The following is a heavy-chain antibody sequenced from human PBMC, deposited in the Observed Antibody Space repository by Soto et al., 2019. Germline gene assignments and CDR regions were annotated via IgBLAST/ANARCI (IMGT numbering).Heavy chain of an antibody. D-gene: IGHD6-13*01. CDR3: ARGSAPYTGSWGGTLFDY. V-gene: IGHV3-30-3*01. Sequence: PSGSLRLSCAASRFTFSSYAMHWVRRAPGKGLEWVAVISYDGSNKYYAGTVKGRFTISRDNSKNTLYLQMNSLRAEDTAVYYCARGSAPYTGSWGGTLFDYWGQGTLVTVS. CDR2: ISYDGSNK. J-gene: IGHJ4*02. CDR1: RFTFSSYA.